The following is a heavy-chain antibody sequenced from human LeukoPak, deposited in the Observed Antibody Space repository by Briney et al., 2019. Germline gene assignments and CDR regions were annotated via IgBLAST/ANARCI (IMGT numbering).Heavy chain of an antibody. CDR2: IYSGGST. CDR3: ARRAGAYSHPYDY. CDR1: GFTVSSDY. J-gene: IGHJ4*02. V-gene: IGHV3-53*01. Sequence: GGSLRLSCAASGFTVSSDYMSWVRQAPGKGLEWVSFIYSGGSTHYSDSVKGRFTISRDNSKNTLYLQMNSLRAEDTAVYYCARRAGAYSHPYDYWGQGTLVTVSS. D-gene: IGHD4/OR15-4a*01.